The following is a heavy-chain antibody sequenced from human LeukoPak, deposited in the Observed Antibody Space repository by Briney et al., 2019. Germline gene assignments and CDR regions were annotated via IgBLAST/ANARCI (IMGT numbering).Heavy chain of an antibody. CDR3: AEDRTGYSYGYFLSP. V-gene: IGHV3-23*01. CDR2: ITDSVSGGST. D-gene: IGHD5-18*01. CDR1: GFTFSSYA. J-gene: IGHJ5*02. Sequence: GGSLRLSCAASGFTFSSYAMTWVRQAPGKGLEWVSTITDSVSGGSTYYADSVKGRFTISRDNSKNTLYLQMSSLRAEDTAVYFCAEDRTGYSYGYFLSPWGQGTLVTVSS.